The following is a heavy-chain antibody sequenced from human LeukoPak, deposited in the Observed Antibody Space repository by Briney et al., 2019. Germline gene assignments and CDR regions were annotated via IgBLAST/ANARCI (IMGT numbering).Heavy chain of an antibody. CDR1: GGSISPYY. V-gene: IGHV4-59*12. CDR2: IHHSGTT. CDR3: ARDRGGQWWNLDF. J-gene: IGHJ4*02. D-gene: IGHD2-15*01. Sequence: PSETLSLTYAVSGGSISPYYWSWIRQPPGKGLEWIGYIHHSGTTNYNPSLKSRLTMSVDTSNNQVSLRLSSVTAADTAMYYCARDRGGQWWNLDFWGRGTLVAVSS.